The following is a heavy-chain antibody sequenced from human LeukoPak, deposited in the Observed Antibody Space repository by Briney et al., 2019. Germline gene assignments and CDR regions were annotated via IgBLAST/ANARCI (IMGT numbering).Heavy chain of an antibody. D-gene: IGHD6-13*01. V-gene: IGHV4-39*07. J-gene: IGHJ3*02. CDR2: IFYSGST. CDR1: GGSISTSNYY. Sequence: SETLSLTCTVSGGSISTSNYYWGWIRQPPGKGLEWIGNIFYSGSTYYSPSVKSRVTISLDTSRNQFSLKLNSVTAADTAVYYCARDLYSSRTSDAFVIWGQGTMVTVSS. CDR3: ARDLYSSRTSDAFVI.